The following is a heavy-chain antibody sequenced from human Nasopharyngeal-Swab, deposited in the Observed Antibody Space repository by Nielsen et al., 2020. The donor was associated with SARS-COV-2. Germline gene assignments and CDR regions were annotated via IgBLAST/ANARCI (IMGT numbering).Heavy chain of an antibody. CDR2: IYYNGNT. J-gene: IGHJ4*02. D-gene: IGHD6-13*01. CDR1: GDSIAYSTFY. CDR3: VRSSSWYYFDY. Sequence: SETLSLTCTVSGDSIAYSTFYWGWIRQPPGKGLEWIGNIYYNGNTYQNPSPKSRLTISVDQSKNQFSLQLSSVTAADTAVYYCVRSSSWYYFDYWAQGTQVTVSS. V-gene: IGHV4-39*01.